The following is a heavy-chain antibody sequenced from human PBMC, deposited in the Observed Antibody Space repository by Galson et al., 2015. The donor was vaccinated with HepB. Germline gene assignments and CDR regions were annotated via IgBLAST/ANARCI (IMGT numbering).Heavy chain of an antibody. D-gene: IGHD1-26*01. CDR3: AREVVGATHAFDY. J-gene: IGHJ4*02. CDR1: GYTFTGYY. V-gene: IGHV1-2*04. Sequence: SVKVSCKASGYTFTGYYMHWVRQAPGQGLEWMGWINPNSGGTNYAQKFQGWVTMTRDTSISTAYMELSRLRSDDTAVYYCAREVVGATHAFDYWGQGTLVTVSS. CDR2: INPNSGGT.